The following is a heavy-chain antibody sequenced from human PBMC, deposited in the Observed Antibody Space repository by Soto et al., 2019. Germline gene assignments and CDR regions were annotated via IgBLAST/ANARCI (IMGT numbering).Heavy chain of an antibody. Sequence: PGGSLRLSCAASGFTFSSYAMNWVRQTQEKGLEWVSSISGTSSYTHYSYSVKGRFTISRDNANNSLFLQMNSLRAEDTATYYCARDLALAGNYWGQGVLVTVSS. D-gene: IGHD6-19*01. J-gene: IGHJ4*02. V-gene: IGHV3-21*01. CDR2: ISGTSSYT. CDR3: ARDLALAGNY. CDR1: GFTFSSYA.